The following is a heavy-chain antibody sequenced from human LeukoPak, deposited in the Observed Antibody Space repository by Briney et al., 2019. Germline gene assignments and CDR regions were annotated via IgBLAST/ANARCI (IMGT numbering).Heavy chain of an antibody. D-gene: IGHD4-17*01. CDR1: GGSISSYY. CDR2: IYYSGST. V-gene: IGHV4-59*01. CDR3: AGTKYGDYADY. Sequence: SETLSLTCTVSGGSISSYYWSWIRQPPGKGLEWIGYIYYSGSTNYNPSLKSRVTISVDTSKNQFSLKLSSVTAADTAVYYCAGTKYGDYADYWGQGTLVTVSS. J-gene: IGHJ4*02.